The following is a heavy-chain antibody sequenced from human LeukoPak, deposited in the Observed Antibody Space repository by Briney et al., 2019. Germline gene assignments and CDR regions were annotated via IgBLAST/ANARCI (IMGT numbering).Heavy chain of an antibody. CDR3: ARHYNWFDP. CDR1: GGSISRYS. Sequence: SETLSLTCTVSGGSISRYSWSWIRQPPGKGLEWIGNIFYSGNTNYNPSLKSRVTISIDTSQNQFSLKLSSVTAADTAIYYCARHYNWFDPWGQGILATVSS. CDR2: IFYSGNT. V-gene: IGHV4-59*01. J-gene: IGHJ5*02.